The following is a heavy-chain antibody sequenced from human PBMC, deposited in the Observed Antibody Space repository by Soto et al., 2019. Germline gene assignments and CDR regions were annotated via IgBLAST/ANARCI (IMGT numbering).Heavy chain of an antibody. Sequence: VGSLRLSCTGSGFSFFSYAMSWVRQAPGKGLEWVSTISGSGGHTYYADSVKGRFVVSRDNDKNTVYLQMSSLTGEDTAVYFCAKIEMGWFAHWGQGTQVTVSS. V-gene: IGHV3-23*01. D-gene: IGHD2-8*01. CDR3: AKIEMGWFAH. CDR1: GFSFFSYA. J-gene: IGHJ5*02. CDR2: ISGSGGHT.